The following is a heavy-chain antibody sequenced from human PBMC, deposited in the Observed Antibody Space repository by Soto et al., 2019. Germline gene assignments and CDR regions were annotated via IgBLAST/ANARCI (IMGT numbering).Heavy chain of an antibody. V-gene: IGHV4-39*01. CDR1: GGSISSSSYY. Sequence: PSETLSLTCTVSGGSISSSSYYWGWIRQPPGKGLEWIGYIYYSGSTYYNPSLKSRVTISVDTSKNQFSLKLNSVTAADTAVYYCETSNWFDPWGRGTLVTVSS. CDR3: ETSNWFDP. J-gene: IGHJ5*02. CDR2: IYYSGST.